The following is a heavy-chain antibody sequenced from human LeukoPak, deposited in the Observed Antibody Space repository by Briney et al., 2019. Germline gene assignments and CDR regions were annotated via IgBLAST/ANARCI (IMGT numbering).Heavy chain of an antibody. Sequence: GGTLRLSCAASGFTFSSYGMSWVRQTPGKGLEWVSAISASGGSTYYADSVKGRFTISRDNSKNTLYLQMNSLRAEDTAVYYCAKNGGFSAYYYDSSGFPLFDYWGQGTLVTVSS. CDR1: GFTFSSYG. CDR3: AKNGGFSAYYYDSSGFPLFDY. J-gene: IGHJ4*02. CDR2: ISASGGST. V-gene: IGHV3-23*01. D-gene: IGHD3-22*01.